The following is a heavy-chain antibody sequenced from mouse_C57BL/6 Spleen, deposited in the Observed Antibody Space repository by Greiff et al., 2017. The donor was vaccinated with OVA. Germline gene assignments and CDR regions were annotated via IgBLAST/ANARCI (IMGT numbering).Heavy chain of an antibody. CDR2: IYPGSGST. CDR1: GYTFTSYW. V-gene: IGHV1-55*01. CDR3: ARGHYGSRGYYFDY. J-gene: IGHJ2*01. Sequence: QVQLQQPGAELVKPGASVKMSCKASGYTFTSYWITWVKQRPGQGLEWIGDIYPGSGSTNYNEKFKSKATLTVDTSSSTAYMQLSSLTSEDSAVYYCARGHYGSRGYYFDYWGQGTTLTVSS. D-gene: IGHD1-1*01.